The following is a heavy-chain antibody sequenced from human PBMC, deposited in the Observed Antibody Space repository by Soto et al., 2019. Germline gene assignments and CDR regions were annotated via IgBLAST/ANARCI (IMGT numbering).Heavy chain of an antibody. CDR1: GRPITVDY. V-gene: IGHV4-59*01. CDR3: ARGSHCTSTSCFGFPSIWFDP. CDR2: IYDTGST. Sequence: SDTLSLTCTVSGRPITVDYWGWIRQPPGKALEYIGHIYDTGSTRYNPSLTSRVTISLDTSREQFSLQLTSVTAADTAAYYCARGSHCTSTSCFGFPSIWFDPWGQGTLV. J-gene: IGHJ5*02. D-gene: IGHD2-2*01.